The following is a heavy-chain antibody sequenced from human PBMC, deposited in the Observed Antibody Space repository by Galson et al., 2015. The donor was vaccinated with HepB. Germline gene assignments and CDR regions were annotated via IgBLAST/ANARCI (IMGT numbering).Heavy chain of an antibody. J-gene: IGHJ3*02. CDR2: INAGNGNT. CDR1: GYTFTSYA. V-gene: IGHV1-3*01. D-gene: IGHD2-21*02. Sequence: SVKVSCKASGYTFTSYAMHWVRQAPGQRLEWMGWINAGNGNTKYSQKFQGRVTITRDTSASTAYMELSSLRSEDTAVYYCAREEAYCGGDCYPEVAFDIWGQGTMVTVSS. CDR3: AREEAYCGGDCYPEVAFDI.